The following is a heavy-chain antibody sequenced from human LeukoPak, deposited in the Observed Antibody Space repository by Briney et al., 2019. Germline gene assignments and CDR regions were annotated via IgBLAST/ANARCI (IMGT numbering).Heavy chain of an antibody. Sequence: SETLSLTCTVSGYSISSGYYWGWIRQPPGKGLEWIGSIYHSGSTYYNPSLRSRVTISVDTSKNQFSLKLSSVTAVDTAVYYCARASRGGFDFDYWGQGTLVTVSS. CDR2: IYHSGST. D-gene: IGHD3-10*01. V-gene: IGHV4-38-2*02. CDR3: ARASRGGFDFDY. CDR1: GYSISSGYY. J-gene: IGHJ4*02.